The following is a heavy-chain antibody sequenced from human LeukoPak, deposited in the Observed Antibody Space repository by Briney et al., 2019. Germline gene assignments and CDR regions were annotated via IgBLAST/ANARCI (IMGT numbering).Heavy chain of an antibody. CDR3: ARVLMVYAILGFDY. Sequence: PGGSLRLSCAASGFTFSSYGMHWVRQAPGKGLEWVAVTSYDGSNKYYADSVKGRFTISRDNSKNTLYLQMNSLRAEDTAVYYCARVLMVYAILGFDYWGQGTLVTVSS. D-gene: IGHD2-8*01. J-gene: IGHJ4*02. CDR2: TSYDGSNK. V-gene: IGHV3-30*03. CDR1: GFTFSSYG.